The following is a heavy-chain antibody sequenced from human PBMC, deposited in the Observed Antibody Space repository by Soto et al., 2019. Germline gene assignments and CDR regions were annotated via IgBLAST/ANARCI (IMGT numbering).Heavy chain of an antibody. J-gene: IGHJ5*02. CDR3: ARYAVVAAGAGNWFDP. CDR1: GYTFTGYY. CDR2: INPNSGGT. Sequence: GASVKVSCKASGYTFTGYYMHWVRQAPGQGLEWMGWINPNSGGTNYAQKFQGWVTMTRDTSISTAYMELSRLRSDDTAVYYCARYAVVAAGAGNWFDPWGQGTLVTVPQ. D-gene: IGHD2-15*01. V-gene: IGHV1-2*04.